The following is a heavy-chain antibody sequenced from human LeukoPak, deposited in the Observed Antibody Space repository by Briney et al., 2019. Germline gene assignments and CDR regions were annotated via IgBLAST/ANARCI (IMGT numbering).Heavy chain of an antibody. CDR1: GYTFTSYG. V-gene: IGHV1-18*01. D-gene: IGHD6-19*01. J-gene: IGHJ6*02. Sequence: GASVKVSCTASGYTFTSYGISWVRQAPGQGLEWMGWISAYNGNTNYAQKLQGRVTMTTDTSTSTAYMELRSLRSDDTAVYYCARGTVAVNYYYYGMDVWGQGTTVTVSS. CDR2: ISAYNGNT. CDR3: ARGTVAVNYYYYGMDV.